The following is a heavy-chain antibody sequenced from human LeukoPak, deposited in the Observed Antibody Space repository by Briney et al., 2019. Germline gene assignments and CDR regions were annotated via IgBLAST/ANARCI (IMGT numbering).Heavy chain of an antibody. V-gene: IGHV3-21*01. D-gene: IGHD3-22*01. CDR2: ISSSSSYI. Sequence: PGGSLRLSCAASGFTFSSYSMNWVRQAPGKGLEWVSSISSSSSYIYYADSVKGRFTISRDNAKNSLYLQMNSLRAEDTAVYYCARDPNYYDSSGTNVDAFDIWGQGTMVTVSS. J-gene: IGHJ3*02. CDR3: ARDPNYYDSSGTNVDAFDI. CDR1: GFTFSSYS.